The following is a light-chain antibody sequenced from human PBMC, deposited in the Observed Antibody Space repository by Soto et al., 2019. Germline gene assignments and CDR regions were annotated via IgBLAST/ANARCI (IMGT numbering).Light chain of an antibody. Sequence: QSALTQPRSVSGSPGQSVTISCTGTSSDVGAYNYVSWYQQHPGKAPKLLISDVRKRPSGVPNRFSGSKSGSTASLTISGLQAEDEADYSCSSYAGNYTVVFGGGTQLTVL. CDR2: DVR. CDR3: SSYAGNYTVV. V-gene: IGLV2-11*01. J-gene: IGLJ3*02. CDR1: SSDVGAYNY.